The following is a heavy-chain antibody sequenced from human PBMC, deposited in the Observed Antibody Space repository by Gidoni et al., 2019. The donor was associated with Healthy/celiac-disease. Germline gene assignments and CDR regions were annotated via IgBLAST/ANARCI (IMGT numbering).Heavy chain of an antibody. J-gene: IGHJ4*02. CDR3: TTGYCSSTSCYERRFDY. D-gene: IGHD2-2*03. CDR2: IKSKTDGGTT. Sequence: EVQLVESGGGLVKPGGSLRLSCAASGFTFSNDWLSWVRQAPGKGLEWVGRIKSKTDGGTTDYAAPVKGRFTISRDDSKNTLYLQMNSLKTEDTAVYYCTTGYCSSTSCYERRFDYWGQGTLVTVSS. V-gene: IGHV3-15*01. CDR1: GFTFSNDW.